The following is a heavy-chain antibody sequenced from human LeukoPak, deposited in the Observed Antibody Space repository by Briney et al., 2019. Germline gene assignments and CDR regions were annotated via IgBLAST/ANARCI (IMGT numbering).Heavy chain of an antibody. CDR3: ARKGGLFDY. CDR1: GGSIRYYY. CDR2: IYYNGST. D-gene: IGHD2-15*01. J-gene: IGHJ4*02. V-gene: IGHV4-59*13. Sequence: PSETLSLTCTVSGGSIRYYYWSWIRQSTGEGLVWIGYIYYNGSTNYNRSLKSRVTISVDMSKNQFSLKMSSVTAADTAVYYCARKGGLFDYWGQGRLVTVSS.